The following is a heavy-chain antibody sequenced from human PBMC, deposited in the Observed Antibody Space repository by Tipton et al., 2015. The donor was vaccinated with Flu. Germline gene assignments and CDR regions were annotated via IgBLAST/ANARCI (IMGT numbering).Heavy chain of an antibody. D-gene: IGHD3-3*01. CDR2: IYYSGST. Sequence: LRLSCTVSGGSISSSSYYWGWIRQPPGKGLEWIGSIYYSGSTYYNPSLKSRVTISVDTSKNQFSLKLSSVTAADTAVYYCARTYYDFWSGYYTGIILWYFDLWGRGTLVTVSS. CDR3: ARTYYDFWSGYYTGIILWYFDL. CDR1: GGSISSSSYY. V-gene: IGHV4-39*01. J-gene: IGHJ2*01.